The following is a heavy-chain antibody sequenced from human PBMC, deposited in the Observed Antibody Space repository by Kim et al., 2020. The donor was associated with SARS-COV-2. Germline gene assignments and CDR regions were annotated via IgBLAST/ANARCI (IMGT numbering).Heavy chain of an antibody. CDR3: ANGMFGYGDRGTPSSAFDI. Sequence: GESLKISCKGSGYSFTSYWIGWVRQMPGKGLEWMGIIYPGDSDTRYSPSFQGQVTISADKSISTAYLQWSSLKASGTAMYYCANGMFGYGDRGTPSSAFDIWGQGTMVTVSS. D-gene: IGHD4-17*01. CDR2: IYPGDSDT. V-gene: IGHV5-51*01. CDR1: GYSFTSYW. J-gene: IGHJ3*02.